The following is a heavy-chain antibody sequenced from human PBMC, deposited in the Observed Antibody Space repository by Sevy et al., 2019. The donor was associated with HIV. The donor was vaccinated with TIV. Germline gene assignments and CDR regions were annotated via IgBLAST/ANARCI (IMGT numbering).Heavy chain of an antibody. J-gene: IGHJ4*02. CDR2: IDPSGDNA. CDR1: GDTFTRHY. Sequence: ASVKVSCKASGDTFTRHYMHWVRQAPGQGLEWMGIIDPSGDNANYTQKFQGRLTMTRVTSTSTAYMELSSLRSEDTAVYYCVRADPAQHFDSWGQGTLVTVSS. V-gene: IGHV1-46*01. CDR3: VRADPAQHFDS.